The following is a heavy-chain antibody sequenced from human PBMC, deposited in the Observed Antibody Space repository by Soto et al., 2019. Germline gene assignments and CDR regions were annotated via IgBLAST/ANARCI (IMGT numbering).Heavy chain of an antibody. CDR1: GFTFSSYS. V-gene: IGHV3-48*01. D-gene: IGHD2-2*01. Sequence: SGGSLRLSCAASGFTFSSYSMNWVRQAPGKGLEWVSYISSSSSTIYYADSVKGRFTISRDNAKNSLYLQMSSLRAEDTAVYYCARRKYCSSTTCFDYWGQGTLVTVSS. J-gene: IGHJ4*02. CDR2: ISSSSSTI. CDR3: ARRKYCSSTTCFDY.